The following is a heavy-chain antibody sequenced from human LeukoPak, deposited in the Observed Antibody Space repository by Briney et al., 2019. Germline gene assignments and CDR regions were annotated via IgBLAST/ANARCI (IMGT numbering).Heavy chain of an antibody. CDR1: GGSISSYY. D-gene: IGHD3-10*01. V-gene: IGHV4-59*08. CDR3: AGLPGSGSD. CDR2: AYYSGST. J-gene: IGHJ4*02. Sequence: SETLSLTCTVSGGSISSYYWSWIRQSPGKGLEWFGYAYYSGSTNYNPSLTSRVTISLDTSKNRFSLKVTSVTAADTAVYYCAGLPGSGSDWGQGTLVTVSS.